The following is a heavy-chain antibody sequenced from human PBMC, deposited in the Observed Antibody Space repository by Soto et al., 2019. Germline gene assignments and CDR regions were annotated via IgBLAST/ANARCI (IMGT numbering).Heavy chain of an antibody. CDR1: GLTFNDYY. D-gene: IGHD3-9*01. J-gene: IGHJ4*02. CDR3: ARAETFRYFELKHNFHY. Sequence: GGSLRLSCASSGLTFNDYYMTWIRQARGKGLEWISYISSSGSTIYYADSVKGRFTISRDNAKKSLYLRMNSLRAEDTAVYFCARAETFRYFELKHNFHYWGQGTLVTVSS. V-gene: IGHV3-11*01. CDR2: ISSSGSTI.